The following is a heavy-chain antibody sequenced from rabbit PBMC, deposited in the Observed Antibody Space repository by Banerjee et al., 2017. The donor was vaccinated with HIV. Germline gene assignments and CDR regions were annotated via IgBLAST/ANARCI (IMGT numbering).Heavy chain of an antibody. CDR1: GFSFSNGYV. CDR2: INTISGDT. CDR3: ARDGTADSVYFDL. V-gene: IGHV1S45*01. D-gene: IGHD4-2*01. J-gene: IGHJ4*01. Sequence: QEQLEESGGDLVKPEGSLTLTCTASGFSFSNGYVMCWVRQAPGKGLEWIACINTISGDTVYATWAKGRFTISKTSSTTVTLQMTSLTAADTATYFCARDGTADSVYFDLWGPGTLVTVS.